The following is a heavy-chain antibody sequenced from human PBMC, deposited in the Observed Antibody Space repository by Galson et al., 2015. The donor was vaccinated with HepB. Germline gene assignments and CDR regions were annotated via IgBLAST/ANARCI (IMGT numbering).Heavy chain of an antibody. CDR1: GYTFTSYG. J-gene: IGHJ3*02. CDR3: ARALRFLDTRGRYAFDI. CDR2: ISAYNGNT. D-gene: IGHD3-3*01. V-gene: IGHV1-18*01. Sequence: SVKVSCKASGYTFTSYGISWVRQAPGQGLEWMGWISAYNGNTNYAQKLQGRVTMTTDTSTSTAYMELRSLRSDDTAVYYCARALRFLDTRGRYAFDIWGQGTMVTVSS.